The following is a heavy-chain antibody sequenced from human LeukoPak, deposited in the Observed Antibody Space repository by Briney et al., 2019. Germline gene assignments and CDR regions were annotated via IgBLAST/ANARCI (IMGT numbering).Heavy chain of an antibody. V-gene: IGHV3-23*01. Sequence: PGAPLRLSCAASGFTFSSYAMSWVRQAPGKGLEWVSAISSSGGSTYYTDSVKGRFTISRDNSKNTLYLQMNSLRAEDTAVYYCAKVRSGSSSPYFDYWGQGTLVTVSS. J-gene: IGHJ4*02. CDR2: ISSSGGST. CDR3: AKVRSGSSSPYFDY. CDR1: GFTFSSYA. D-gene: IGHD1-26*01.